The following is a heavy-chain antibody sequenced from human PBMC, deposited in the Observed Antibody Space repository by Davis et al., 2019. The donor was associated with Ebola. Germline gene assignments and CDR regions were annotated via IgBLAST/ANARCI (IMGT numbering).Heavy chain of an antibody. CDR1: GFTFSSYA. CDR2: ISGSGGST. V-gene: IGHV3-23*01. Sequence: GESLKISCAASGFTFSSYAMSWVRQAPGKGLEWVSAISGSGGSTYYADSVKGRFTISRDNSKNTLYLQMNSLRAEDTAVYYCARATLSSGWYSPVGYWGQGTLVTVSS. CDR3: ARATLSSGWYSPVGY. J-gene: IGHJ4*02. D-gene: IGHD6-19*01.